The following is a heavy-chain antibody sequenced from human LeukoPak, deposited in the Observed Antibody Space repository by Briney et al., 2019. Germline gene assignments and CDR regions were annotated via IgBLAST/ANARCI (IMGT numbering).Heavy chain of an antibody. CDR1: GGSISNYY. CDR3: ATYIAYRGDF. D-gene: IGHD3-16*01. J-gene: IGHJ4*02. CDR2: IHTSGIT. V-gene: IGHV4-4*07. Sequence: ASETLSLTCTVSGGSISNYYWSWIRQPAGKGLEWIGHIHTSGITNFNPSLKSRATMSIDTSKNQFSLKLSSVTAADTAIYYCATYIAYRGDFWGQGTLVTVSS.